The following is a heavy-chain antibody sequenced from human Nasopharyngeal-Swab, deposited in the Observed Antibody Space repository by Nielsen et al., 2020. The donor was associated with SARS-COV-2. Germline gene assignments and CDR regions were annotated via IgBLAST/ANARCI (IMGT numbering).Heavy chain of an antibody. CDR3: ARDGVRPGYSSGWKYYYYGMDV. CDR1: GFTFSTA. CDR2: ISYDGSNK. D-gene: IGHD6-19*01. J-gene: IGHJ6*02. V-gene: IGHV3-30*03. Sequence: GGSLRLSCAASGFTFSTAMSWVRQAPGKGLEWVAVISYDGSNKNYADSVKGRLTISGDNSKNTLYLQMNSLRAEDTAVYYCARDGVRPGYSSGWKYYYYGMDVWGQGTTVTVSS.